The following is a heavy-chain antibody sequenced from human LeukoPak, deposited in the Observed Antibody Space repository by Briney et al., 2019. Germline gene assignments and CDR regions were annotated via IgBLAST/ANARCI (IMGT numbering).Heavy chain of an antibody. V-gene: IGHV4-34*01. J-gene: IGHJ4*02. CDR3: ARTGWGLRPWKIYTYYFDY. D-gene: IGHD2-21*02. CDR2: INHSGST. CDR1: GGSFSGYY. Sequence: SETPSLTCAVYGGSFSGYYWSWIRQPPGKGLEWIGEINHSGSTNYNPSLKSRVTISVDTSKNQFSLKLSSVTAADTAVYYCARTGWGLRPWKIYTYYFDYWGQGTLVTVSS.